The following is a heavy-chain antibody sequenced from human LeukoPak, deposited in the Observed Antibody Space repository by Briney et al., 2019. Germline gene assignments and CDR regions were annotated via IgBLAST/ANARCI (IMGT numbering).Heavy chain of an antibody. Sequence: GGSLRLSCAASGFTFDDYAMHWVRQAPGKGLEWVSLISGDGGSTYYADSVRGRFTISRDNSKNSLYLQMNSLRTEDTALYYCAQGDGYNPYFDYWGQGTLVTVSS. J-gene: IGHJ4*02. CDR3: AQGDGYNPYFDY. V-gene: IGHV3-43*02. CDR1: GFTFDDYA. CDR2: ISGDGGST. D-gene: IGHD5-24*01.